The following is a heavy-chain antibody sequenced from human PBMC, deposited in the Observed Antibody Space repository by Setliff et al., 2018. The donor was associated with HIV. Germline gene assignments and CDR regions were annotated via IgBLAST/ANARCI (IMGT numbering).Heavy chain of an antibody. D-gene: IGHD4-17*01. Sequence: GGSLRLSCAASEFTFSSYSMNWVRQAPGKGLEWVASISSSGAHIFYADSLKGRFTISRDNPKNTLYLQMNSLRGDDTAMYYCAKDRHGDYFHYYGMDVWGQGTTVTVSS. V-gene: IGHV3-21*06. CDR2: ISSSGAHI. J-gene: IGHJ6*02. CDR3: AKDRHGDYFHYYGMDV. CDR1: EFTFSSYS.